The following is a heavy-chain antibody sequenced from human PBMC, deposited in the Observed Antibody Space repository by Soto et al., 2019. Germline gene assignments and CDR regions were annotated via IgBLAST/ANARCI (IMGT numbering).Heavy chain of an antibody. CDR3: TTIVNYYTSGSKTEAFDI. CDR2: IKSKIHGGTT. J-gene: IGHJ3*02. D-gene: IGHD3-10*01. Sequence: EVQLVESGGGLVKPGGSLRLSCAASRFTFNNAWMSWVRQAPGKGLEWVGRIKSKIHGGTTDYAAPVKGRFTISRDDSKNTLYLQMNSLITEDTAVYYCTTIVNYYTSGSKTEAFDIWGQGTMVTVSS. V-gene: IGHV3-15*01. CDR1: RFTFNNAW.